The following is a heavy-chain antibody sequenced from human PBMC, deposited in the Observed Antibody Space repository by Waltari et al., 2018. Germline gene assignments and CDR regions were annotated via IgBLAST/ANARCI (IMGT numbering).Heavy chain of an antibody. CDR1: GGSISISTYY. CDR3: ARIITSTKGYYFDY. J-gene: IGHJ4*02. Sequence: QLQLQESGPGLVKPSETLSLTCTVSGGSISISTYYWGWVRQPPGKGLEWIGTFYYSGSTYYHPSLKSRVTVSIDTSKNQFSLKLSSVTAADTAVYYCARIITSTKGYYFDYWGQGTLVTVSS. V-gene: IGHV4-39*01. CDR2: FYYSGST. D-gene: IGHD3-10*01.